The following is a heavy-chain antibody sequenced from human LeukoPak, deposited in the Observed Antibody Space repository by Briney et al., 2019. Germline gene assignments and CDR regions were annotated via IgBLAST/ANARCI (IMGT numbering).Heavy chain of an antibody. Sequence: GGSLRLSCGASKFTFSSYVMNWVRQAPGKGLEWVASVSSSGAYIYYADLMEGRFTISRDNAKNSLILQMNSLRAEDTAVYYCARGVGNYRYYFDFWGQGTLVTVSS. J-gene: IGHJ4*02. CDR2: VSSSGAYI. CDR3: ARGVGNYRYYFDF. CDR1: KFTFSSYV. D-gene: IGHD3-22*01. V-gene: IGHV3-21*01.